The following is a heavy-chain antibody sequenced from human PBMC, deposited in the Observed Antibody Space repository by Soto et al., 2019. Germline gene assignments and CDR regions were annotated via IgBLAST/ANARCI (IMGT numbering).Heavy chain of an antibody. Sequence: EVQLVESGGGLVKPGGSLRLSCAASGFTFSSYSMNWVRQAPGKGLEWVSSISSSSSYIYYADSVKGRFTISRDNAKNSLYLQMNSLRAEDTAVYYCARWDPVPHYYYYGMDVWGQGTTVTVSS. D-gene: IGHD1-26*01. CDR2: ISSSSSYI. CDR3: ARWDPVPHYYYYGMDV. J-gene: IGHJ6*02. CDR1: GFTFSSYS. V-gene: IGHV3-21*01.